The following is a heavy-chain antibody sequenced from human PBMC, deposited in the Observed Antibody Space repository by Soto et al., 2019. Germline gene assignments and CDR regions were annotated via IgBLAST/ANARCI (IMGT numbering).Heavy chain of an antibody. J-gene: IGHJ4*02. CDR3: AGPGYSSQDY. CDR2: ISGSGGDT. D-gene: IGHD5-18*01. CDR1: GFTFSSFA. V-gene: IGHV3-23*01. Sequence: EVQLLESGGGLVQPGGSLRLSCAASGFTFSSFALSWVRQAPGKGLQWVSAISGSGGDTDHADSVKGRFTISRDNSKNTLFLQMNSLRAXXXXXXXXAGPGYSSQDYWGQGTLVT.